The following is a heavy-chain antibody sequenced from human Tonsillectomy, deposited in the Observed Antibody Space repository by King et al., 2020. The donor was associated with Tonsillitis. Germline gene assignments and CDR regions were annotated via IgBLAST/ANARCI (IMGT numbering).Heavy chain of an antibody. Sequence: VQLVESGGGLVQRGGSLRLSCSASGFTFSSHSMHWVRQAPGKGLEYLSAICSYGGSTYYADSVKGRFTISRDNYKNTLYLQMTSLRAEDTAVYYCVKGGGGYYYYASSGPFDYWGQGTLVTVSS. V-gene: IGHV3-64D*06. CDR3: VKGGGGYYYYASSGPFDY. D-gene: IGHD3-22*01. CDR2: ICSYGGST. CDR1: GFTFSSHS. J-gene: IGHJ4*02.